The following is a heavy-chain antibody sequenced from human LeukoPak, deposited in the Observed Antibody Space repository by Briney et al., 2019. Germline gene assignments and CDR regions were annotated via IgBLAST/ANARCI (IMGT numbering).Heavy chain of an antibody. J-gene: IGHJ5*02. Sequence: GASVKVSRKPSGGTFSSYAISGVRQAPGQGLEWMGGIIPIFGTANYAQKFQGRVTITADESTSTAYMELSSLRSEDTAVYYCAHSGYVSSWFDPWGQGTLVTVSS. D-gene: IGHD5-12*01. CDR1: GGTFSSYA. V-gene: IGHV1-69*13. CDR3: AHSGYVSSWFDP. CDR2: IIPIFGTA.